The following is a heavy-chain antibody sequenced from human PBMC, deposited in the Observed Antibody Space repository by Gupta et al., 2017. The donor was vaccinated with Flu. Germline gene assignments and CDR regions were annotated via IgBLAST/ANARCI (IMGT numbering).Heavy chain of an antibody. V-gene: IGHV3-33*01. CDR2: IWYDGSNK. CDR1: GLCSSSYG. D-gene: IGHD5-18*01. J-gene: IGHJ4*02. CDR3: ARIAMGTGAPDY. Sequence: QGQLVESGGGVVQPGRALRRCWAAAGLCSSSYGIARVRQAPGKGLGWVAVIWYDGSNKYYADSVKGRFTISRDNSKNTLYLQMNSLRAEDTAVYYCARIAMGTGAPDYWGQGTLVTVSS.